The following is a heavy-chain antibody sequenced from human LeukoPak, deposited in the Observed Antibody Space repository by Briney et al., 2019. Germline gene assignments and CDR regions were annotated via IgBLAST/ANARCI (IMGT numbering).Heavy chain of an antibody. CDR3: ARERVGGDIVVVPAAWWFDP. D-gene: IGHD2-2*01. J-gene: IGHJ5*02. V-gene: IGHV4-4*07. CDR1: GGSISSYY. Sequence: PSETLSLTCTVSGGSISSYYWSWIRQPAGKGLEWIGRIYTSGSTNYNPSLKSRVPMSVDTSKNQFSLKLSSLTAADTAVYYCARERVGGDIVVVPAAWWFDPWGQGTLVTVSS. CDR2: IYTSGST.